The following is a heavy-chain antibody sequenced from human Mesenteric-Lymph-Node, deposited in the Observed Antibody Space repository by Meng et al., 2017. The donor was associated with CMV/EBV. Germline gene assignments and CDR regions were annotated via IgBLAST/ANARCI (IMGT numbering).Heavy chain of an antibody. J-gene: IGHJ4*02. CDR1: GFTFSSYW. CDR3: ARVVAGSYIDY. Sequence: GESLKISCAASGFTFSSYWMHWVRQAPGKGLVWVSRINSDGSSTSYADSVKGRFTISRDNAKNSLYLQMNSHRAEDTAVYYCARVVAGSYIDYWGQGTLVTVSS. V-gene: IGHV3-74*01. CDR2: INSDGSST. D-gene: IGHD6-19*01.